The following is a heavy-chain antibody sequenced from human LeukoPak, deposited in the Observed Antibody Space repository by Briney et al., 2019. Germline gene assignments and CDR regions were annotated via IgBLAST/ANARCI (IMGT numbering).Heavy chain of an antibody. D-gene: IGHD6-13*01. CDR1: GFTFSSFG. CDR3: ARTYSSDY. V-gene: IGHV3-23*01. J-gene: IGHJ4*02. CDR2: ISGSGDGT. Sequence: GESLRLSCVASGFTFSSFGMTWVRQAPGKGLEWVSTISGSGDGTYCAESVKGRFTISRDNSKNTLYLQMNSLRVDDTAVYYCARTYSSDYWGQGTLVTVSS.